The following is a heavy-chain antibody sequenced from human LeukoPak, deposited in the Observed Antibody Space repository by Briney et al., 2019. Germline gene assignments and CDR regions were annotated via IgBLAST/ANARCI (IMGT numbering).Heavy chain of an antibody. CDR1: GASMRSSAYY. V-gene: IGHV4-39*01. J-gene: IGHJ4*02. CDR3: ASAPYYYDDSGYYLFNH. CDR2: INYSGST. Sequence: SETLSLTCNVSGASMRSSAYYWGWIRQPPGKGLEWIGTINYSGSTYYTPSLKSRVTMSVDTSKNQLSLKLGSVNAADTALYYCASAPYYYDDSGYYLFNHWGQGTLVTVSS. D-gene: IGHD3-22*01.